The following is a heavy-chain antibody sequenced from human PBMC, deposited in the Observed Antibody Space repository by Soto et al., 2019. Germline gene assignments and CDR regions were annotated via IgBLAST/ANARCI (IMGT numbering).Heavy chain of an antibody. D-gene: IGHD2-2*01. Sequence: GGSLRLSCAASGFTVSNNYMSWVRQAPGKGLEWVSVIYSGGSTYYADSVKGRFTISRDNSKNTLYLQMNSLRAEDTAVYYCAREPVVPAAMGFDYWGQGTLVTVSS. CDR2: IYSGGST. CDR3: AREPVVPAAMGFDY. V-gene: IGHV3-66*01. CDR1: GFTVSNNY. J-gene: IGHJ4*02.